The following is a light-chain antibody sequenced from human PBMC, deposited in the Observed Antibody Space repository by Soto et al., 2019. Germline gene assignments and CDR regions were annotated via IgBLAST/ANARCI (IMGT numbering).Light chain of an antibody. J-gene: IGKJ2*01. CDR3: MHGTHLPQT. CDR1: QGLVFSKGNTY. Sequence: VVMTQSPLSLPVTPGQADSISCRSSQGLVFSKGNTYLNRFHQRPGQPPRRVIYQGSNRDSGVPDRVSGSGSGNDFTLRISRVEGEDVRVYYCMHGTHLPQTFGQGTKLEIK. V-gene: IGKV2-30*01. CDR2: QGS.